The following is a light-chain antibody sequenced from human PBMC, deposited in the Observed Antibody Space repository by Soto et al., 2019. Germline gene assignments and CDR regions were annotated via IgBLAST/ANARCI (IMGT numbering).Light chain of an antibody. CDR2: EVT. V-gene: IGLV2-14*01. CDR3: GSWTTYRPYV. J-gene: IGLJ1*01. Sequence: QSVLTQPASVSGSPGQSITIPCTGTSSDIGNYNSVSWYQQHPGKAPKLIIFEVTNRPAGAVDRFFGSKSGKTASLTISGLQAEDEADYYCGSWTTYRPYVFATGTKVTVL. CDR1: SSDIGNYNS.